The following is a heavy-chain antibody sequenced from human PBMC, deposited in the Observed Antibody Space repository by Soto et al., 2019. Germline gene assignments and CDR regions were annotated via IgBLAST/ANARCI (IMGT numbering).Heavy chain of an antibody. V-gene: IGHV3-33*01. J-gene: IGHJ4*02. Sequence: GGSLRLSCVASGFTFSNYGMHWVRQAPGKGLEWVAGIDYNEINRYYIDPVRGRFTISRDQSKNTLYLQMNSLRAEDTAVYYCARDFCXXXTCYDLWGQGVLVTVS. D-gene: IGHD2-21*01. CDR2: IDYNEINR. CDR1: GFTFSNYG. CDR3: ARDFCXXXTCYDL.